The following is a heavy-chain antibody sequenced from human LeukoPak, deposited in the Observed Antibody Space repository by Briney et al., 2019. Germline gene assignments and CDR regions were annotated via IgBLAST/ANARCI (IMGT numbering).Heavy chain of an antibody. Sequence: TSETLSLTCTVSGGSIRSYYWSWIRQPPGKGLEWIGYIYYSGSTNYNPSLKSRVSISVDTSKSQFSLQLSSVTAADTAVYYCAGGYYYGSGSYLTLDYWGQGTLVTVSS. CDR3: AGGYYYGSGSYLTLDY. D-gene: IGHD3-10*01. J-gene: IGHJ4*02. CDR2: IYYSGST. V-gene: IGHV4-59*01. CDR1: GGSIRSYY.